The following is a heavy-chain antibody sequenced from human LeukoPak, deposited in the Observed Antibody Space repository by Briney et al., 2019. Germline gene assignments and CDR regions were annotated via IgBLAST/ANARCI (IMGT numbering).Heavy chain of an antibody. D-gene: IGHD1-26*01. CDR1: GFTFSSYS. CDR2: ISSSSSTI. Sequence: GGSLRLSCAASGFTFSSYSMNWVRQAPGEGLEWVSFISSSSSTIYYADSVKGRFTISRDNAKNSLYLQMNSLRAEDTAVYYCARDRGGSYSAIDYWGQGTLVTVSS. V-gene: IGHV3-48*04. CDR3: ARDRGGSYSAIDY. J-gene: IGHJ4*02.